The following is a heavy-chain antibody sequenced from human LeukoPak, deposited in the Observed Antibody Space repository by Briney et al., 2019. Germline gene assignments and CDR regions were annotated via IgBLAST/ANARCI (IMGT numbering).Heavy chain of an antibody. CDR3: ARDRRVVPKQTYGMDV. Sequence: SQTLSLTCTVSGGSISSGDYYWSWIRQPPGKGLEWIGYIYYSGSTYYNPSLKSRATISVDTSKNQFSLKLSSVTAADTAVYYCARDRRVVPKQTYGMDVWGQGTTVTVSS. V-gene: IGHV4-30-4*01. J-gene: IGHJ6*02. D-gene: IGHD2-21*01. CDR1: GGSISSGDYY. CDR2: IYYSGST.